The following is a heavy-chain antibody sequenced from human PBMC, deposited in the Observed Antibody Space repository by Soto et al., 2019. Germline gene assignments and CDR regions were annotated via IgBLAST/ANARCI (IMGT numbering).Heavy chain of an antibody. CDR2: ISSSENTI. CDR3: AREITGYVSDY. CDR1: GFTFSSYS. D-gene: IGHD5-12*01. V-gene: IGHV3-48*02. Sequence: GSPRLSCAASGFTFSSYSMSWVRQAPGKELEWVSYISSSENTIDYADSVKGRFIISRDNAKNSLYLQMKSVRDEDTAVYDCAREITGYVSDYWGQGTLVTVSS. J-gene: IGHJ4*02.